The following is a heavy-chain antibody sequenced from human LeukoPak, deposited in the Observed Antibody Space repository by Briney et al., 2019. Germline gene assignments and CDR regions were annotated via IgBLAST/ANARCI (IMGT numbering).Heavy chain of an antibody. CDR3: AKDLSAFGTSWFDP. V-gene: IGHV3-43*02. D-gene: IGHD6-13*01. J-gene: IGHJ5*02. CDR2: ISGDGGST. Sequence: PGGSLRLSCAASGFTFDDYAMHWVRQAPGKGLEWVSLISGDGGSTYYADSVKGRFTISRDNNKNSLYLQMDSLRTEDTALYYCAKDLSAFGTSWFDPWGQGTLVTVSS. CDR1: GFTFDDYA.